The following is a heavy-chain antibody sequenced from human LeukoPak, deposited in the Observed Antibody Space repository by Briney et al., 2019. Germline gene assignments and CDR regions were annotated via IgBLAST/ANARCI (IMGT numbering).Heavy chain of an antibody. D-gene: IGHD3-22*01. Sequence: KPGGSLRLSCAASGFTFSSYSMNWVRQAPGKGLEWVSSISSSSRYIYYADSVKGRFTISRDNAKNSLYLQMNSLRAEDTAEYYCARDRDYDSTVDAFDIWGQGTMVTVSS. CDR1: GFTFSSYS. J-gene: IGHJ3*02. V-gene: IGHV3-21*01. CDR3: ARDRDYDSTVDAFDI. CDR2: ISSSSRYI.